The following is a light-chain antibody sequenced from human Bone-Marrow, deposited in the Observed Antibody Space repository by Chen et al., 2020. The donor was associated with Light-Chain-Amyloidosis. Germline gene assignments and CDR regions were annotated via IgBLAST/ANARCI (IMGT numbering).Light chain of an antibody. V-gene: IGLV3-21*02. J-gene: IGLJ3*02. CDR1: NIGSTS. CDR2: DDS. CDR3: QVWDRSSDRPV. Sequence: SYVLTQPSSVSVAPGQTATIACGGNNIGSTSVHWYQQTPGQAPLLVVYDDSDRPSGIPERLSGSNCGNTATLTISRVDAGDEADYYCQVWDRSSDRPVFGGGTKLTVL.